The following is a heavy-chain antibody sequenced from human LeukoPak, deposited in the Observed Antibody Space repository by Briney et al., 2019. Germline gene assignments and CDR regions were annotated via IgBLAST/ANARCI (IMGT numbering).Heavy chain of an antibody. CDR1: GFTFSSYS. V-gene: IGHV3-30-3*01. J-gene: IGHJ4*02. Sequence: PGGSLRLSCAASGFTFSSYSMHWVRQAPGKGLEWVAVISDDGINKYYADSVKGRFTISRDNSRNTLYQQMNSLRAEDTAVYYCARDYGGNSDFDYWGQGTLVTVSS. CDR2: ISDDGINK. CDR3: ARDYGGNSDFDY. D-gene: IGHD4-23*01.